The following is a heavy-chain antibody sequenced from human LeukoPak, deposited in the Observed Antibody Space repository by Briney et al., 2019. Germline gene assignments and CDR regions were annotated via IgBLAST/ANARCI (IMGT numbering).Heavy chain of an antibody. V-gene: IGHV3-7*01. Sequence: GGSLRLSCAASGFTFSSYWMSWVRQAPGKGLEWVANIKQDGREKYYVDSVKGRFTISRDNAKNSLYLKMNSLRAEDTAVYYCARVDVHSRNAFDIWGQGTMVTVSS. CDR2: IKQDGREK. D-gene: IGHD6-13*01. J-gene: IGHJ3*02. CDR1: GFTFSSYW. CDR3: ARVDVHSRNAFDI.